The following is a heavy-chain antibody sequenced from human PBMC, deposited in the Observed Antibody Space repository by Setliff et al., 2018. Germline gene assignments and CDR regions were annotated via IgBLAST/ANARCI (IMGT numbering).Heavy chain of an antibody. Sequence: GGSLRLSCAASGFIFDEYAMHWVRQAPGKGLEWVSGISWNSYHIDYAGSVRGRFTISRDNAKNSLYLQMNSLRAEDTAVYYCARSPANGGHDAFDIWGQGTMVTVSS. CDR2: ISWNSYHI. V-gene: IGHV3-9*01. D-gene: IGHD6-25*01. CDR3: ARSPANGGHDAFDI. CDR1: GFIFDEYA. J-gene: IGHJ3*02.